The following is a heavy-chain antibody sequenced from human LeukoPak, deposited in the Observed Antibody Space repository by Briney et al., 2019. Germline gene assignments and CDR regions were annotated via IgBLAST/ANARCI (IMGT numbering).Heavy chain of an antibody. J-gene: IGHJ1*01. D-gene: IGHD4-11*01. Sequence: PSETLSLTCTVSGVSISASCWSWIRQSPGRGLEWVGYRCDDGRDLYNPSLRSRVSRVTISVDASEKQFSLSLRSVTAADTAMYYCARTTRVTPDGRAEYFEDWGQGTLVIVSS. CDR3: ARTTRVTPDGRAEYFED. CDR2: RCDDGRD. V-gene: IGHV4-59*03. CDR1: GVSISASC.